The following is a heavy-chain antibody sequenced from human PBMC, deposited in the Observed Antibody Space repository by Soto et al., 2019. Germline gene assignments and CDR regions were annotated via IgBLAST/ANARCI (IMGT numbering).Heavy chain of an antibody. D-gene: IGHD1-26*01. J-gene: IGHJ4*02. V-gene: IGHV1-46*01. CDR3: ARGPGSGTSLYYFDY. Sequence: ASVKVSCKASGYTFTSYYMHWVRQAPGQGLEWMGMINPSGGTTGYAQKFQGRVTVTSDTSTRTVYMDLSSLRSEDTAVYHCARGPGSGTSLYYFDYWGQGALVTV. CDR1: GYTFTSYY. CDR2: INPSGGTT.